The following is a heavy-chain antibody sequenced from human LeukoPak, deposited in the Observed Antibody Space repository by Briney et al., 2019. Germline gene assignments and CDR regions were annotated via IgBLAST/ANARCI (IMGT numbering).Heavy chain of an antibody. CDR2: IWYDGSNK. V-gene: IGHV3-33*01. J-gene: IGHJ4*02. CDR3: ARHYGDYVYYFDY. D-gene: IGHD4-17*01. Sequence: GGSLRLSCAASGFTSSSCGMHWVRQAPGKGLEWVAVIWYDGSNKYYADSVKGRFTISRDNSKNTLYLQMNSLRAEDTAVYYCARHYGDYVYYFDYWGQGTLVTVSS. CDR1: GFTSSSCG.